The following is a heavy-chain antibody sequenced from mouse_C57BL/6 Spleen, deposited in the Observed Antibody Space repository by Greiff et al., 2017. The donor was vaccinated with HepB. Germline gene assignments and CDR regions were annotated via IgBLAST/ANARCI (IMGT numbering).Heavy chain of an antibody. J-gene: IGHJ2*01. D-gene: IGHD2-4*01. CDR1: GYTFTSYW. V-gene: IGHV1-52*01. Sequence: VQLQQPGAELVRPGSSVKLSCKDSGYTFTSYWMHWVKQRPIQGLEWIGNIDPSDSETHYNQKFKDKATLTVDKSSSTAYMQLSSLTSEDSAVYYCASIYYDYDGGFDYWGQGTTLTVSS. CDR2: IDPSDSET. CDR3: ASIYYDYDGGFDY.